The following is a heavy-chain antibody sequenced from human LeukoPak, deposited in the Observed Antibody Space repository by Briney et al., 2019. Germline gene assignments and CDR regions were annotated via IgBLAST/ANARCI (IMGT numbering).Heavy chain of an antibody. D-gene: IGHD4-11*01. CDR2: ISSDGNKK. Sequence: PGGSLRLSCAASGFTFDDYAMQWVRQAPGKGLEWVAVISSDGNKKNYADSVKGRFTISKDSSKNTLYLQMNTLRAEDTALYYCARDVGRDTITTEIEYWGQGTLVTVSS. CDR3: ARDVGRDTITTEIEY. CDR1: GFTFDDYA. J-gene: IGHJ4*02. V-gene: IGHV3-30-3*01.